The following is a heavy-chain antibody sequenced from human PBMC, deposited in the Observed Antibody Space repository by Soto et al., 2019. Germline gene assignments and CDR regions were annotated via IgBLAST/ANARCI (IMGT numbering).Heavy chain of an antibody. CDR1: GFTFSSYA. V-gene: IGHV3-23*01. CDR3: AKAPVIRGVLDY. Sequence: GGSLRLSCAASGFTFSSYAMSWVRQAPGKGLEWVSAISGSGGTTYYADSVKGRFTISRDNSKNTLYLQMNSLRAEDTAVYYCAKAPVIRGVLDYWGQGTLVTVSS. J-gene: IGHJ4*02. CDR2: ISGSGGTT. D-gene: IGHD3-10*01.